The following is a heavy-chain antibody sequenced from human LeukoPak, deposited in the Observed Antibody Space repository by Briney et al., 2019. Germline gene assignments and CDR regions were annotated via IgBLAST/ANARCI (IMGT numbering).Heavy chain of an antibody. CDR1: GYTFTSYD. J-gene: IGHJ4*02. D-gene: IGHD2-2*02. Sequence: ASVKVSCKASGYTFTSYDISWVRQAPGQGLEWMGRISAYNGNTNYAQKLQGRVTMTTDTSTSTAYMELRSLRSDDTAVYYCARAHGYCSSTSCYILDYWGQGTLVTVSS. CDR3: ARAHGYCSSTSCYILDY. CDR2: ISAYNGNT. V-gene: IGHV1-18*01.